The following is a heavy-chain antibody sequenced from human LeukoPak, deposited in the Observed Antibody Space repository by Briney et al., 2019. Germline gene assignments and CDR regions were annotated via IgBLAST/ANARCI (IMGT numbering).Heavy chain of an antibody. D-gene: IGHD6-19*01. V-gene: IGHV3-66*01. CDR3: ARAVTGYYFDY. CDR2: IYIVGTT. CDR1: GFTVSSNY. J-gene: IGHJ4*02. Sequence: GGSLRLSCAASGFTVSSNYMSWVRQAPGKGLEWVSIIYIVGTTHYPDSVKGRFTISRDNSKNTLYLQMNNLRADDTAVYYCARAVTGYYFDYWGQGTLSPSPQ.